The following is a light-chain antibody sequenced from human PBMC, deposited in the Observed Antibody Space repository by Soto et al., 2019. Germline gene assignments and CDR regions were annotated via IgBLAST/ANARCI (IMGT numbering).Light chain of an antibody. CDR1: QSVSSSY. J-gene: IGKJ1*01. Sequence: EIVLTQSPGTLSLSPGETATLSCRASQSVSSSYLAWYQQKPGQAPRLLIYGASNRATGIPDRFSGSGSGTDFTLTISRLEPEDFAVYYCQQYGRSGTFGQGTKVDIK. CDR3: QQYGRSGT. CDR2: GAS. V-gene: IGKV3-20*01.